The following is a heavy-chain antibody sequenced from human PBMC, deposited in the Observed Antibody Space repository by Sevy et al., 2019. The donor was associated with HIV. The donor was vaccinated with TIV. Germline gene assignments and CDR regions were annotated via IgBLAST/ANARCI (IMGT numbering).Heavy chain of an antibody. Sequence: GGSLRLSCAASGFTFSSYAMHWVRQAPGKGLEWVAVISYDGSNKYYAHSVKGRFTISRDNSKNTLYLQMNSLRAEDTAVYYCARDAYTAIRLYAFDIWGQGTMVTVSS. D-gene: IGHD5-18*01. V-gene: IGHV3-30*04. J-gene: IGHJ3*02. CDR1: GFTFSSYA. CDR2: ISYDGSNK. CDR3: ARDAYTAIRLYAFDI.